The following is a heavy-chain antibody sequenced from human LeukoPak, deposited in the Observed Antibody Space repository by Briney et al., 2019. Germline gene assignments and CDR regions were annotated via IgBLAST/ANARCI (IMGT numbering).Heavy chain of an antibody. D-gene: IGHD3-22*01. Sequence: GASVKVSCKASGYTFTSYDINWVRQATGQGLEWIGWINPNSGGTNFAQKFQGRVTMTRDTSISTAYMELSRLRSDDTAVYYCARVWDSSGSLASYWGQGTLVTVSS. V-gene: IGHV1-2*02. J-gene: IGHJ4*02. CDR2: INPNSGGT. CDR1: GYTFTSYD. CDR3: ARVWDSSGSLASY.